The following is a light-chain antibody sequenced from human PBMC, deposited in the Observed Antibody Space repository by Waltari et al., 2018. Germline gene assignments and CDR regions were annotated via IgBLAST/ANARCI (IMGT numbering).Light chain of an antibody. CDR2: DVS. CDR3: SSYTSSCTVV. V-gene: IGLV2-14*03. CDR1: SSDVGGYNY. Sequence: QSALTQPASVSGSPGQSITISCTGTSSDVGGYNYVSWYQHHPGKAPRLMIYDVSNRPSGVSNRFSGAKSGNTASLTISGLQAEDEAEYYCSSYTSSCTVVFGGGTQVTVL. J-gene: IGLJ2*01.